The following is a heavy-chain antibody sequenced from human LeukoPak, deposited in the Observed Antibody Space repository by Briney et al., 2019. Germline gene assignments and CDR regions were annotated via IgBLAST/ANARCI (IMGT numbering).Heavy chain of an antibody. CDR2: ISSSGSTI. V-gene: IGHV3-11*04. D-gene: IGHD3-22*01. J-gene: IGHJ4*02. CDR1: GFTFSDYY. CDR3: ARDYYDSSGHFDY. Sequence: PGGSLRLSCAASGFTFSDYYMSWIRQAPGKGLEWVSYISSSGSTIYYADSVKGQFTISRDNAKNSLYLQMNSLRAEDTAVYYCARDYYDSSGHFDYWGQGTLATVSS.